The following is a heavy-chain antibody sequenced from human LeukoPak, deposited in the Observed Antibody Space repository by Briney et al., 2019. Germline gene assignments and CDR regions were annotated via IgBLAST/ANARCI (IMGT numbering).Heavy chain of an antibody. D-gene: IGHD5-24*01. J-gene: IGHJ4*02. V-gene: IGHV3-23*01. CDR3: AKVIREVDMSHDY. Sequence: GGSLRLSCAASGFTFSSYAMSWVRQAPGKGLEWVSAISDSGGSTNYADSVKGRFTISRDNSKNTLYLQMNSLRVEDTAVYYCAKVIREVDMSHDYWGQGALVTVSS. CDR2: ISDSGGST. CDR1: GFTFSSYA.